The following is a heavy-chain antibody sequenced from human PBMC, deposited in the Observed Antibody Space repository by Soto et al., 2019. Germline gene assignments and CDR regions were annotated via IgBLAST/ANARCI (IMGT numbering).Heavy chain of an antibody. V-gene: IGHV3-7*01. J-gene: IGHJ4*02. CDR3: AREGDGSGSYYNRYFDY. D-gene: IGHD3-10*01. CDR2: IKQDGSEK. CDR1: GFTFSSYW. Sequence: GGSLRLSCAASGFTFSSYWMSWVRQAPGKGLEWVANIKQDGSEKYYVDSVKGRFTISRDNAKNSLYLQMNSLRAEDTAVYYCAREGDGSGSYYNRYFDYWGQGTLVTVSS.